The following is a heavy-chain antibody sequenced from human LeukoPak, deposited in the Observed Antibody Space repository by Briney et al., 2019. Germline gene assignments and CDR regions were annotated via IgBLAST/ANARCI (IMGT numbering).Heavy chain of an antibody. CDR3: ARDPNRIAAAGNFDY. V-gene: IGHV3-53*01. D-gene: IGHD6-13*01. CDR1: GFTVSSNY. CDR2: IYSGGST. J-gene: IGHJ4*02. Sequence: PGGSLRLSCAASGFTVSSNYMSWVRQAPGKGLEWVSVIYSGGSTYYADSVKGRFTISRDNAKISLYLQMNSLRAEDTAVYYCARDPNRIAAAGNFDYWGQGTLVTVSS.